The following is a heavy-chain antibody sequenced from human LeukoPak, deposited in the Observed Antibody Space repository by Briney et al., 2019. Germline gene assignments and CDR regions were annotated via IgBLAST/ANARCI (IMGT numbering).Heavy chain of an antibody. J-gene: IGHJ6*02. D-gene: IGHD2-21*02. CDR2: IYYSGST. CDR3: ARSPLVYCGGDCYSKYGMDV. V-gene: IGHV4-59*08. Sequence: SETLSLTCTVSGGSISGYYWSWIRQPPGKGLEWIGYIYYSGSTNYNPSLKSRVTISVDTSKNQFPLKLSSVTAADTAVYYCARSPLVYCGGDCYSKYGMDVWGQGTTVTVSS. CDR1: GGSISGYY.